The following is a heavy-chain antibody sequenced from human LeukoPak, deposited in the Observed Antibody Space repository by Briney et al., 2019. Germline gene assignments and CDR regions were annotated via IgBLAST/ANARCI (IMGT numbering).Heavy chain of an antibody. CDR2: INQDGSEN. Sequence: PGGSLRLSCAASGFTFSSSWMNWVRQAPGRGLEWVATINQDGSENYYVDSLKGRFTISRDNAKNSLYLQMNSLRVEDTAVYYCARGPRSDNFYWGQGTLVTVSS. D-gene: IGHD1-1*01. J-gene: IGHJ4*02. CDR1: GFTFSSSW. CDR3: ARGPRSDNFY. V-gene: IGHV3-7*04.